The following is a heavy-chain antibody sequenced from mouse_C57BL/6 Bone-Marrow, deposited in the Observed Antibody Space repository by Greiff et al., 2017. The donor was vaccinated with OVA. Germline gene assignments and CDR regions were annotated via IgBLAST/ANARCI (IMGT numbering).Heavy chain of an antibody. D-gene: IGHD2-3*01. CDR1: EYEFPSHD. V-gene: IGHV5-2*01. J-gene: IGHJ2*01. Sequence: EVHLVESGGGLVQPGESLKLSCESNEYEFPSHDMSWVRKTPEKRLELVAAINSDGGSTYYPDTMERRFIISRDNTKKTLYLQMSSLRSEDTALYYCARKGRWLLPYYFDYWGQGTTLTVSS. CDR2: INSDGGST. CDR3: ARKGRWLLPYYFDY.